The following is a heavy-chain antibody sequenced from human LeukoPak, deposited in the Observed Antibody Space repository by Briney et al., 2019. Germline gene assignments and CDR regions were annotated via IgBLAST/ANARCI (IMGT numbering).Heavy chain of an antibody. J-gene: IGHJ4*01. CDR2: IRGRGGST. D-gene: IGHD3-10*01. CDR1: GFSFSNYA. CDR3: AKDSYGSGTYPSLFNY. V-gene: IGHV3-23*01. Sequence: GRSLRLSCAASGFSFSNYAMSWVRQAPGKGLDWVSAIRGRGGSTYYADSVKGRFTISRDNSKNTLYLQMNSLRAEDTAVYYCAKDSYGSGTYPSLFNYWGHGALVTVSS.